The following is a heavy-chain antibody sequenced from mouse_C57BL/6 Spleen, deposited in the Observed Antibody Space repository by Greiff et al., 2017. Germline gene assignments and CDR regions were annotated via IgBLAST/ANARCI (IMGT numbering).Heavy chain of an antibody. J-gene: IGHJ2*01. V-gene: IGHV14-2*01. D-gene: IGHD1-1*02. CDR1: GFNIKDYY. CDR3: ARYGPFDY. CDR2: IDPEDGET. Sequence: EVQLQQSGAELVKPGASVKLSCTASGFNIKDYYMHWVKQRTEQGLEWIGRIDPEDGETKYAPQFQGKATITADTASNTAYLQLSSLTSEYTAAYYCARYGPFDYWGQGTTLTVSS.